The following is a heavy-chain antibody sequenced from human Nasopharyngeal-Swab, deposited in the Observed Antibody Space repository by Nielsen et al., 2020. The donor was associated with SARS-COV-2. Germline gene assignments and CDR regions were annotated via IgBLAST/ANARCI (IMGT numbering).Heavy chain of an antibody. J-gene: IGHJ4*02. D-gene: IGHD1-26*01. Sequence: WVRQAPGQGLEWMGCMNPGSGFKDYAQNFQGRVTMTWNTSISTAYMEMSSLRSEDTAVYYCARWEKGDYWGQGTLVTVSS. CDR3: ARWEKGDY. CDR2: MNPGSGFK. V-gene: IGHV1-8*01.